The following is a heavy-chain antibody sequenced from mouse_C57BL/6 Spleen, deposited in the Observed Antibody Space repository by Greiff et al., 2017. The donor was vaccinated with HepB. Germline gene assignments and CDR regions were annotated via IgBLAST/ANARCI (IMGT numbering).Heavy chain of an antibody. V-gene: IGHV5-4*01. CDR3: ARTNWDEGFAY. Sequence: EVQLVESGGGLVKPGGSLKLSCAASGFTFSSYAMSWVRQTPEKRLEWVATISDGGSYTYYPDNVKGRFTISRDNAKNNLYLQMSHLKSEDTAMYYCARTNWDEGFAYWGQGTTLTVSS. D-gene: IGHD4-1*01. J-gene: IGHJ2*01. CDR2: ISDGGSYT. CDR1: GFTFSSYA.